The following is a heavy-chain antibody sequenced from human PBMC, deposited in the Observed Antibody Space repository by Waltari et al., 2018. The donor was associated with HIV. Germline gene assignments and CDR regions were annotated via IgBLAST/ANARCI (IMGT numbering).Heavy chain of an antibody. D-gene: IGHD5-12*01. Sequence: QVQLVPSGAEVKKPGSSMRVSGRASRGTFSSYALSWVRQAPGQGLEWMGGIIPVFGTTKYAQKFQGRVTITADESTDTAFLELSNLKFEDTAVYYCARDRRYSGYDFDFWGQGTLVTVSS. V-gene: IGHV1-69*12. CDR2: IIPVFGTT. CDR3: ARDRRYSGYDFDF. J-gene: IGHJ4*02. CDR1: RGTFSSYA.